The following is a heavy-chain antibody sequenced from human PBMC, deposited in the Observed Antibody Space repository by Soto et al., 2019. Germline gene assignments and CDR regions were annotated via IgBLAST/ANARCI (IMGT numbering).Heavy chain of an antibody. CDR1: GYSFTSYW. V-gene: IGHV5-51*01. J-gene: IGHJ6*02. Sequence: PGESLKISCKGSGYSFTSYWIGWVRQMPGKGLEWMGIIYPGDSDTRYSPSFQGQVTISADKSISTAYLLWSSLKASDTAMYYCANGVSYYDFWSGYSPYYYYGMDVWGQGTTVTVSS. CDR2: IYPGDSDT. CDR3: ANGVSYYDFWSGYSPYYYYGMDV. D-gene: IGHD3-3*01.